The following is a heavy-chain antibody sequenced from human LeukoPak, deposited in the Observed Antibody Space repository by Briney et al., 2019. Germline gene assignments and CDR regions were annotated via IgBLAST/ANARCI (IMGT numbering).Heavy chain of an antibody. CDR2: ISSNGGST. D-gene: IGHD3-10*01. Sequence: PGGSLRLSCAASGFTFSSYAMTWVRQAPGKGLEYVSAISSNGGSTYYADSVKGRFTISRDNSKNTLYLQMSSLRAEDTAVYYCAKDLGGSGSYYEPNYFDYWGQGTLVTVSS. V-gene: IGHV3-64D*09. J-gene: IGHJ4*02. CDR3: AKDLGGSGSYYEPNYFDY. CDR1: GFTFSSYA.